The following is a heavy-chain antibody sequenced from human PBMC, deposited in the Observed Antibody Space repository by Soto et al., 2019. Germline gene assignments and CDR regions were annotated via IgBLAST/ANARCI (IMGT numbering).Heavy chain of an antibody. D-gene: IGHD2-15*01. Sequence: QMQLVESGGGVVQPGRSLRLSCAASGFSFRNYNLHWVRQAPGKGLEWVAVVSHDGVNKHYAESVKGRLSISRDSSRDTLYLQMHSLRPEDTSVYYCVRETQIVMVVVPTPGSPGAFDMWGQGPMVTVSS. V-gene: IGHV3-30-3*01. J-gene: IGHJ3*02. CDR1: GFSFRNYN. CDR3: VRETQIVMVVVPTPGSPGAFDM. CDR2: VSHDGVNK.